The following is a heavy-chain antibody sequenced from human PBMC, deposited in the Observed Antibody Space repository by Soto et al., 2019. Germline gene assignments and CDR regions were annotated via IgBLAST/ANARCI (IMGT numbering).Heavy chain of an antibody. J-gene: IGHJ4*02. CDR2: IYYSGST. V-gene: IGHV4-30-4*01. CDR3: ARVPSRSGFVDY. D-gene: IGHD1-26*01. CDR1: GGSISSGDYY. Sequence: SETLSLTCTVSGGSISSGDYYWSWIRQPPGKGLEWIGYIYYSGSTYYNPSLKSRVTISVDTSKNQFSLKLSSVTAADTAVYYCARVPSRSGFVDYWGQGPLVTVSS.